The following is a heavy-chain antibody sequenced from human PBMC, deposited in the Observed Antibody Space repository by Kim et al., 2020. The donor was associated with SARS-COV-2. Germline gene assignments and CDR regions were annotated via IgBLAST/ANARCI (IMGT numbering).Heavy chain of an antibody. Sequence: SETLSLTCAVYGGSLSGYYWSWIRQPPGKGLEWIGKIHESGNINYNPSLKSRVTMSIHTSKNHFSLRLPSVTAADTAFYYCAGGRAGVVPDPILGNGPHYYYFIMDLLGHGPPVTVSS. CDR3: AGGRAGVVPDPILGNGPHYYYFIMDL. J-gene: IGHJ6*02. V-gene: IGHV4-34*01. CDR1: GGSLSGYY. CDR2: IHESGNI. D-gene: IGHD3-10*01.